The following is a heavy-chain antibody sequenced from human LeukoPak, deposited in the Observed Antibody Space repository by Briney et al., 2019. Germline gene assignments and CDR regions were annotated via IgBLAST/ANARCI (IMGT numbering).Heavy chain of an antibody. Sequence: GGSLRLSCAVSGFTFSSYGIHWVRQAPGKGLEWVTFISHDGTKNYYADSVKGRFTVFRDNSKNTLYLQMDSLRADDTAVYYCAKDSSTWGNRYFDYWGQGTLVTVSS. CDR2: ISHDGTKN. CDR3: AKDSSTWGNRYFDY. CDR1: GFTFSSYG. D-gene: IGHD2-2*01. V-gene: IGHV3-30*18. J-gene: IGHJ4*02.